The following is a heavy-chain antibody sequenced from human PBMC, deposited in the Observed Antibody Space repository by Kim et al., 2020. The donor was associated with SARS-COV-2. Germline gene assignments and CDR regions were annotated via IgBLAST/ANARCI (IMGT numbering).Heavy chain of an antibody. D-gene: IGHD2-2*01. Sequence: GGSLRLSCAASGFTVSTYHMSWVRQAPGKGLEWVSVIFSPGATNYADSVKGRFTISRDNSKNTLYLQMNSLRAEDTAVYYCVRTGSSTTWADFDSWGQGTRVTVSS. V-gene: IGHV3-66*01. CDR1: GFTVSTYH. J-gene: IGHJ4*02. CDR2: IFSPGAT. CDR3: VRTGSSTTWADFDS.